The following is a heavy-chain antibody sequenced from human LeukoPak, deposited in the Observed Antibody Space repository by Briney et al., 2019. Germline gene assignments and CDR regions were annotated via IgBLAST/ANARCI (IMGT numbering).Heavy chain of an antibody. CDR1: GGSISSDGYY. V-gene: IGHV4-31*03. J-gene: IGHJ4*02. D-gene: IGHD1-20*01. CDR3: ARGLTGTHWGHFDY. CDR2: IYYSGST. Sequence: SETLSLTCTVSGGSISSDGYYWSGIRQHPGKGLEWIGYIYYSGSTYYNPSLKSRVTISVDTSKNQFSLKLSSVTAADTAVYYCARGLTGTHWGHFDYWGQGTLVTVSS.